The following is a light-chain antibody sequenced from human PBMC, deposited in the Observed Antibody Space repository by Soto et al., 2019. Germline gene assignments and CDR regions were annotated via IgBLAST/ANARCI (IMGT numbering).Light chain of an antibody. CDR3: QHRTL. J-gene: IGKJ4*01. CDR2: DTS. CDR1: QSVDSS. Sequence: EIVLTQSPATLSLSPGERATLSCRASQSVDSSFAWYQQKAGQAPRLLIYDTSNRATGIAARFSGSGSGTDFTLTISSLESEDFAVYYWQHRTLFGGGTEVEIK. V-gene: IGKV3-11*01.